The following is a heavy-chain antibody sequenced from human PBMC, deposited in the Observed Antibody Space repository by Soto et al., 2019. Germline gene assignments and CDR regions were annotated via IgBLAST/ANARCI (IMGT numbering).Heavy chain of an antibody. D-gene: IGHD2-15*01. CDR3: ARDVSAVVVAAAFDY. CDR1: GFTFSSYG. J-gene: IGHJ4*02. V-gene: IGHV3-33*01. CDR2: IWYDGSNK. Sequence: VQLVESGGGVVQPGRSLRLSCAASGFTFSSYGMHWVRQAPGKGLEWVAVIWYDGSNKYYADSVKGRFTISRDNSKNTLYLQMNSLRAEDTAVYYCARDVSAVVVAAAFDYWGQGTLVTVSS.